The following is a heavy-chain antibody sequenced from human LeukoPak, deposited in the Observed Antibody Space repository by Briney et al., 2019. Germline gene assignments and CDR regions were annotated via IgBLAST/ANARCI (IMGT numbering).Heavy chain of an antibody. D-gene: IGHD3-9*01. Sequence: ASVKVSCKASGYTFTSYGISWVRQAPGQGLEWMGWTSSYNGNTNYAQKLQGRATMTTDTSTSTAYVELRSLRSDDTAVYYCAKGSFPSDDILTGPFDNWGQGTLVTVSS. CDR2: TSSYNGNT. J-gene: IGHJ4*02. CDR1: GYTFTSYG. CDR3: AKGSFPSDDILTGPFDN. V-gene: IGHV1-18*01.